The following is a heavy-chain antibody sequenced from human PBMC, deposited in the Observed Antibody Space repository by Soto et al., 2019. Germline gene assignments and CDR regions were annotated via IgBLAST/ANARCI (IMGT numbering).Heavy chain of an antibody. V-gene: IGHV3-30*18. Sequence: ESVGGVVQPGRSLRLSCAASAFSFSTFGMHWVRQAPGKGLEWVAVISYDGGNKYYLDSVKGRFTISRDNSKNTLYLQMDGLRAEDTAVYYCVKSSWSDYGEYWGQGTLVTVSS. CDR3: VKSSWSDYGEY. J-gene: IGHJ4*02. CDR2: ISYDGGNK. CDR1: AFSFSTFG. D-gene: IGHD2-15*01.